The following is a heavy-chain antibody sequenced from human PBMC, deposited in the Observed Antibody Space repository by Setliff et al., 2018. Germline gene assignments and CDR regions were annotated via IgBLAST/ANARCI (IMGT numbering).Heavy chain of an antibody. J-gene: IGHJ4*02. CDR2: IYYSGSA. Sequence: SETLSLTCTVSGGSISISGYYWTWIRQHPGKGLEWIGYIYYSGSAYYNPSLKSRVSISVDTSKNQFSLKLSSVTAADTAVYYCARTYNFWSGYFDYWGQGTLVTSPQ. V-gene: IGHV4-31*03. CDR3: ARTYNFWSGYFDY. D-gene: IGHD3-3*01. CDR1: GGSISISGYY.